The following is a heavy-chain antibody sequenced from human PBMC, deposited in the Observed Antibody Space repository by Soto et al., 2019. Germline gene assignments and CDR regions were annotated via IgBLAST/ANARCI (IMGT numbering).Heavy chain of an antibody. J-gene: IGHJ6*03. CDR3: TRDQDTIFGVIYMDV. CDR1: GFTFSTYW. D-gene: IGHD3-3*01. Sequence: EVQLVESGGGLVQPGGSLRLSCAASGFTFSTYWMHWVRQAPGKGLVWVSRLNSDGSDRSYADSVKGRFTISRDNVKNTLYLQMNSLRAEDTAVYYCTRDQDTIFGVIYMDVWGKGTTVTVSS. V-gene: IGHV3-74*01. CDR2: LNSDGSDR.